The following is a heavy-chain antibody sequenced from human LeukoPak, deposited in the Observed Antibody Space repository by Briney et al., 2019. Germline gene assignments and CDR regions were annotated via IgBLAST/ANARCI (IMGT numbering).Heavy chain of an antibody. CDR1: GGSISTYY. Sequence: SETLSLTCTVSGGSISTYYWNWIRQPPGKGLEWIGYIYHSGGTYYNPSLKSRVTISIDTSKNQFSLKLSSVTAADTAVYYCARERQYGEQIFNYWGQGTLVTVSS. V-gene: IGHV4-59*12. J-gene: IGHJ4*02. CDR3: ARERQYGEQIFNY. CDR2: IYHSGGT. D-gene: IGHD4-17*01.